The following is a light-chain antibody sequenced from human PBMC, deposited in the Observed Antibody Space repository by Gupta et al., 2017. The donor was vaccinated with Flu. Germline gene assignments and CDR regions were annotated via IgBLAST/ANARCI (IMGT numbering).Light chain of an antibody. Sequence: HSVLTQPPSVSAAPGQRIPCSCSRTRSNIGADFDVHWYQQLPGQAPKLLISGDTNRASGVPDRFSGSKSGSSASLAITGLQAEDEADYYCQSYDTSLGGSGVFGTGTRVTVL. CDR2: GDT. V-gene: IGLV1-40*01. CDR1: RSNIGADFD. J-gene: IGLJ1*01. CDR3: QSYDTSLGGSGV.